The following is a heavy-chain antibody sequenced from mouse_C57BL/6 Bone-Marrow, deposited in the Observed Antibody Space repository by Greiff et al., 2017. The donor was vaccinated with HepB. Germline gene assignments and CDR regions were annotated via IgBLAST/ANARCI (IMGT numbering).Heavy chain of an antibody. CDR1: GFTFSSYG. CDR2: ISSGGSYT. J-gene: IGHJ2*01. V-gene: IGHV5-6*01. D-gene: IGHD2-1*01. CDR3: ARHAIYYGDD. Sequence: EVQRVESGGDLVKPGGSLKLSCAASGFTFSSYGMSWVRQTPDKRLEWVATISSGGSYTYYPDSVKGRFTISRDNAKNTLCLQRSRLKSEDTAMYCCARHAIYYGDDWGQGTTITVSS.